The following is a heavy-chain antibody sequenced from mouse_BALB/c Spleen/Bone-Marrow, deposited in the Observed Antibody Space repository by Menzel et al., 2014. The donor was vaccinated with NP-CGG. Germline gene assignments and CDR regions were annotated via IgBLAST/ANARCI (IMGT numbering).Heavy chain of an antibody. CDR2: IDPANGNT. V-gene: IGHV14-3*02. CDR3: ARDYGRTAWFAY. D-gene: IGHD1-1*01. CDR1: GFNIKDTY. Sequence: VQLQQSGAELVKPGASVNLSYTASGFNIKDTYIHWVKQRPEQGLEWIGGIDPANGNTKYDPKFQGKATITADTSSNTAYLQLSSLTSEDTAVYYCARDYGRTAWFAYWGQGTLVTVSA. J-gene: IGHJ3*01.